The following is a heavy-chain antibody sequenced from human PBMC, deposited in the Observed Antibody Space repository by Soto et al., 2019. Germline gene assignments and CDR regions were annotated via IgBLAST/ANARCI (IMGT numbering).Heavy chain of an antibody. CDR2: INPNSGGT. V-gene: IGHV1-2*04. Sequence: VASVKVSCKASGYTFTGYYMHWVRQAPGQGLEWMGWINPNSGGTNYAQKFQGWVTMTRDTSISTAYMELSRLRSDDTAVYYCARGLLWFGDAYYFDYWGQGTLVTVS. J-gene: IGHJ4*02. D-gene: IGHD3-10*01. CDR3: ARGLLWFGDAYYFDY. CDR1: GYTFTGYY.